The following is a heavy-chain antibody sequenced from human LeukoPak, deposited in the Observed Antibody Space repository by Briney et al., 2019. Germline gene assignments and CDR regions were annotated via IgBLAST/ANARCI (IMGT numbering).Heavy chain of an antibody. CDR2: IWSDGTNQ. J-gene: IGHJ4*02. V-gene: IGHV3-33*06. Sequence: PGRSLRLSCAASGFTFSHYGFFWVRQAPGKGLEWVAVIWSDGTNQFYAGSVKGRFTTSRDYSQKTVYLEMHSLRTEDTAMYYCAKDAQRAFDYSNSLEYWGPGTLVTVSS. CDR1: GFTFSHYG. CDR3: AKDAQRAFDYSNSLEY. D-gene: IGHD4-11*01.